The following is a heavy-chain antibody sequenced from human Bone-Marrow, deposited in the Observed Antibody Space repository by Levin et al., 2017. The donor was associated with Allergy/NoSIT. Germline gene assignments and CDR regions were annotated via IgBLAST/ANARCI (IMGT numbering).Heavy chain of an antibody. J-gene: IGHJ4*02. CDR1: GFTLPSQA. CDR2: MSGSGHSR. D-gene: IGHD2-8*01. Sequence: GGSLRLSCVASGFTLPSQAMSWVRQAPGKGLEWVATMSGSGHSRYYADSVRGRLTISREMSKNTIYLHMNNLSVEDTALYYCATDGFCSDGVCYRHFDHWGQGTLVTVSS. V-gene: IGHV3-23*01. CDR3: ATDGFCSDGVCYRHFDH.